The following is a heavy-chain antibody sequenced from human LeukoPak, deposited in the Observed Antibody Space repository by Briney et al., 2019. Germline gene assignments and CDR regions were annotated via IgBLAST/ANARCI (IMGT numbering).Heavy chain of an antibody. V-gene: IGHV3-23*01. CDR1: GFTFTSYG. CDR3: AKVGIDSGSSKPNDY. Sequence: GGSLRLSCATSGFTFTSYGMTWVRQAPGKGLEWVSGISGSGGSTYYADSVKGRFTISRDNSKDTLYLQMNSLRAEDTALYYCAKVGIDSGSSKPNDYWGQGTLVTVSS. CDR2: ISGSGGST. J-gene: IGHJ4*02. D-gene: IGHD1-26*01.